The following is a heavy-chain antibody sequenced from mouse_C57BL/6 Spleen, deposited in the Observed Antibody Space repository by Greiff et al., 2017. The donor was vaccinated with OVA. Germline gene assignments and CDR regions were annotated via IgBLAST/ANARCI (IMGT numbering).Heavy chain of an antibody. J-gene: IGHJ2*01. CDR1: GYTFTDYN. CDR3: AREGYYGYYFDY. Sequence: VQLKESGPELVKPGASVKMSCKASGYTFTDYNMHWVKQSHGKSLEWIGYINPNNGGTSYNQKFKGKATLTVNKSSSTAYMELRSLTSEDSAVYYCAREGYYGYYFDYWGQGTTLTVSS. V-gene: IGHV1-22*01. D-gene: IGHD1-1*01. CDR2: INPNNGGT.